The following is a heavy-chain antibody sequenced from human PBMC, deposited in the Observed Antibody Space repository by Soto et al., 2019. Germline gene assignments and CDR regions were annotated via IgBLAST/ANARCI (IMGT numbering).Heavy chain of an antibody. Sequence: LRLSCAASGFTFSSYAMHWVRQAPGKGLEWVAVISYDGSNKYYADSVKGRFTISRDNSKNTLYLQMNSLRAEDTAVYYCARDGGASSGYPNDYWGQGTLVTVSS. CDR3: ARDGGASSGYPNDY. J-gene: IGHJ4*02. CDR2: ISYDGSNK. V-gene: IGHV3-30-3*01. CDR1: GFTFSSYA. D-gene: IGHD3-22*01.